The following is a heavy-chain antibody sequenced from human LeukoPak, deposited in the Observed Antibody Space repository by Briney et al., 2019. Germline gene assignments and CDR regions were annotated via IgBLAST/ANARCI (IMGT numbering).Heavy chain of an antibody. D-gene: IGHD5-12*01. J-gene: IGHJ4*02. V-gene: IGHV1-18*01. CDR3: ARTTTYSGYDS. CDR2: ISTYNGNT. CDR1: GYTFTSYG. Sequence: ASVKVSCKASGYTFTSYGISWVRQAPGQGLEWMGWISTYNGNTEYAQKFQGRVTITTDESTSTAYMELSSLRSEDTAVYYCARTTTYSGYDSWGQRTLVTVSS.